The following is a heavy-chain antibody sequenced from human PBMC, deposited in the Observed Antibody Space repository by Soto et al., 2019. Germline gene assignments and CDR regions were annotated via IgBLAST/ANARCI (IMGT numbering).Heavy chain of an antibody. J-gene: IGHJ4*02. CDR3: ARKDGELDY. CDR2: IYYSGST. D-gene: IGHD4-17*01. Sequence: SETVSLTCTVSGGSISSSSYYWGWIRQPPGKGLEWIGSIYYSGSTYYNPSLKSRVTISVDTSKNQFSLKLSSVTAADTAVYYCARKDGELDYWGQGTLVTVSS. CDR1: GGSISSSSYY. V-gene: IGHV4-39*01.